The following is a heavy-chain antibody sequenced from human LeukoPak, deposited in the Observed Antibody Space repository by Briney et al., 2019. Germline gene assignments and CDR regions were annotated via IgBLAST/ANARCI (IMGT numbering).Heavy chain of an antibody. Sequence: GGSLRLSCAASGFTFSDYYMSWIRQAPGKGLEWVSYISSSGSTIYYADSVKGRFTISRDNAKNSLYLQMNSLRAEDTAVYYCARLPRKGELHMDVWGKGTTVTVSS. CDR3: ARLPRKGELHMDV. V-gene: IGHV3-11*04. CDR1: GFTFSDYY. J-gene: IGHJ6*03. D-gene: IGHD1-26*01. CDR2: ISSSGSTI.